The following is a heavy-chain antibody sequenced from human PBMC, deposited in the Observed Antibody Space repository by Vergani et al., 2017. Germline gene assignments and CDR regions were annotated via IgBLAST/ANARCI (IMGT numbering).Heavy chain of an antibody. J-gene: IGHJ4*02. CDR2: IYYSGST. Sequence: QVQLQESGPGLVKPSQTLSLTCTVSGGSISSGDYYWSWIRQPPGKGLEWIGYIYYSGSTNYNPSLKSRVTISVDKSKNQFSLKLSSVTAADTAVYYCARATKDIVVVVAAPPGDYFDYWGQGTLVTVSS. D-gene: IGHD2-15*01. CDR3: ARATKDIVVVVAAPPGDYFDY. V-gene: IGHV4-30-4*01. CDR1: GGSISSGDYY.